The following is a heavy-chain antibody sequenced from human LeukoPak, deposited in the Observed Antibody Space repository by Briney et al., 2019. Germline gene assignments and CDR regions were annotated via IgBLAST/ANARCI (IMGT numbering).Heavy chain of an antibody. CDR1: GFTFSDYY. D-gene: IGHD2-8*01. Sequence: GGSLRLSCAASGFTFSDYYMTWLRQAPGKGLEWLSYISNSGSTVFYTDSVKGRFTVSRDNAKRSLYLQIESLRDDDTAVYHCALGTINKDYYFGMDVWGQGTTVTVSS. CDR3: ALGTINKDYYFGMDV. J-gene: IGHJ6*02. V-gene: IGHV3-11*01. CDR2: ISNSGSTV.